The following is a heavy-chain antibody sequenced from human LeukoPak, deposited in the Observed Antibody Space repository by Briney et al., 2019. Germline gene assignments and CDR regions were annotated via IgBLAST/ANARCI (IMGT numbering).Heavy chain of an antibody. V-gene: IGHV4-39*01. Sequence: SETLSLTCTVSGGSISSSSYYWGWLRQPPGKGLEWIGSIYYSGSTYYNPSLKSRVTISVDTSKNQFSLKLSSVTAADTAVYYCARHVGYSYGSIDYWGQGTLVTVSS. CDR1: GGSISSSSYY. J-gene: IGHJ4*02. CDR2: IYYSGST. D-gene: IGHD5-18*01. CDR3: ARHVGYSYGSIDY.